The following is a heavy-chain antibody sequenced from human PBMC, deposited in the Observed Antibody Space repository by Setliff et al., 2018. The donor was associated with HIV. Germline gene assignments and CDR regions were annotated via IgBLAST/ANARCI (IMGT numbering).Heavy chain of an antibody. J-gene: IGHJ3*01. V-gene: IGHV5-51*01. CDR3: VRRDGPLLNGFDF. D-gene: IGHD2-21*02. CDR2: IYPSDSNI. Sequence: GESLKISCKGSQYTLTTYWIGWVRQVPGRGLEWMALIYPSDSNIYYSPSFQDQVTISVEKSIATAYLQWSSLKTSDTAIYYCVRRDGPLLNGFDFWGQGTMVTVSS. CDR1: QYTLTTYW.